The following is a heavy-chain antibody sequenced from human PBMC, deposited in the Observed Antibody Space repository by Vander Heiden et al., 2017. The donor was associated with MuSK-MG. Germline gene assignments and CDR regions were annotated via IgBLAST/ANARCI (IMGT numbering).Heavy chain of an antibody. J-gene: IGHJ6*03. CDR2: TSNDGSKK. V-gene: IGHV3-30*04. Sequence: QVHLVESGGGVVQPGRSLRLSCAASGFTFNNDAMHWVRQSPGKGLEWVAVTSNDGSKKYYADSVKGRFTISRDNSKNTVYLQMNYLKTEDTSMYYCARAPDGDYDPYYMDVWGKGTTVSVSS. CDR3: ARAPDGDYDPYYMDV. D-gene: IGHD4-17*01. CDR1: GFTFNNDA.